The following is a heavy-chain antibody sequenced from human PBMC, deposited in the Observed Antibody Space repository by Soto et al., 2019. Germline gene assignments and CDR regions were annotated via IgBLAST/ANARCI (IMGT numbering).Heavy chain of an antibody. CDR3: AGLPFPWGWFDP. D-gene: IGHD3-16*01. CDR1: GIVFSDY. J-gene: IGHJ5*02. V-gene: IGHV3-11*01. Sequence: QVQLVESGGGLVKPGGSLRLSCAASGIVFSDYMSWVRQAPGKGLEWLSYISGSGRTIYSADSVKGRFTISRDNATNSRYLQMNNVRSEGTAVYYCAGLPFPWGWFDPWGQGTLVTVSS. CDR2: ISGSGRTI.